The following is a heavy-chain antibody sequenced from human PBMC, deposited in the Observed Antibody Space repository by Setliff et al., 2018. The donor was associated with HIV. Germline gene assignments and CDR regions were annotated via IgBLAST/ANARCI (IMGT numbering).Heavy chain of an antibody. CDR2: IYYSGST. CDR3: ARHPAEGSGSYAALKRYFDL. CDR1: GASIGSSTYY. J-gene: IGHJ2*01. V-gene: IGHV4-39*01. D-gene: IGHD3-10*01. Sequence: SETLSLTCTVSGASIGSSTYYWGCIRQPPGKGLEWIGSIYYSGSTYYNPSLKSRVTISRDTSKNHFSLKLSSVTAADTAIYYCARHPAEGSGSYAALKRYFDLWGRGTLVTV.